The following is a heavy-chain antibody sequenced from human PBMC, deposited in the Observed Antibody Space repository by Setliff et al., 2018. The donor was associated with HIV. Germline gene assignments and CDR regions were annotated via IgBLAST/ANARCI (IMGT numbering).Heavy chain of an antibody. CDR1: GFTFSAYW. CDR2: IKQDGSEK. J-gene: IGHJ4*02. D-gene: IGHD5-12*01. V-gene: IGHV3-7*03. CDR3: AKGASFSGSYFDY. Sequence: GGSLRLSCAASGFTFSAYWMNWVRQAPGKGLEWVANIKQDGSEKNYVDSVKGRFTISRDNAKNSLYLQMNSLRVEDTAVYYCAKGASFSGSYFDYWGQGTLVTVSS.